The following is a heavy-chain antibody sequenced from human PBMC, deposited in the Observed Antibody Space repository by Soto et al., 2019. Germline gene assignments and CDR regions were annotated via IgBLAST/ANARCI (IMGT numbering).Heavy chain of an antibody. D-gene: IGHD3-10*01. V-gene: IGHV4-4*07. CDR3: ARDDFGSAGMDV. J-gene: IGHJ6*02. Sequence: QVRLQESGPGLVKPSETLSLTCTVSGDSFSNHYWSWIRQPAGKGLEWIGRIYPSGTTNYNPSLKTRLTLSRDTSKNQFSLSLTSVSAADTAVYFCARDDFGSAGMDVWGRGTTVTVSS. CDR2: IYPSGTT. CDR1: GDSFSNHY.